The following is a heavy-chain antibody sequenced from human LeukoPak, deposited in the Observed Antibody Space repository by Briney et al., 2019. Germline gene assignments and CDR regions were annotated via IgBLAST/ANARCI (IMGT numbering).Heavy chain of an antibody. Sequence: ASVKVSCKASGGTFSSYAISWVRQAPGQGLEWMGGIIPIFGTANYAQKFQGRVTITADESTSTAYMELSSLRSEDTAVYYCARGAKVVTLYYYYGMDVRGQGTTVTVSS. D-gene: IGHD3-22*01. CDR3: ARGAKVVTLYYYYGMDV. V-gene: IGHV1-69*13. J-gene: IGHJ6*02. CDR1: GGTFSSYA. CDR2: IIPIFGTA.